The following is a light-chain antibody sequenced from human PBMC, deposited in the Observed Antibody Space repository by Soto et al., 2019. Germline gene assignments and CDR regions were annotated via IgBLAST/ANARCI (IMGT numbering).Light chain of an antibody. CDR2: EAS. V-gene: IGKV1-5*03. CDR3: QQYNSYSWT. CDR1: QSISRW. J-gene: IGKJ1*01. Sequence: IRMTPYPFSLSSASGDLVTISCRASQSISRWLAWYQQKPGKAPKLLIYEASTLQSGVPSRFSGSGSGTDFTLTISSLQPDDFATYYCQQYNSYSWTFGQGTKVDI.